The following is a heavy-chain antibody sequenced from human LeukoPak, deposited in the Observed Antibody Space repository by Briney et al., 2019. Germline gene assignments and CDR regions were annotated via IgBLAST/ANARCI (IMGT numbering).Heavy chain of an antibody. CDR3: ARTLDESYFDY. CDR1: GGSFSSYA. V-gene: IGHV1-69*13. CDR2: IIPIFGTA. Sequence: GASVKVSCKASGGSFSSYAISWVRQAPGQGLERMGGIIPIFGTANYAQKFQGRVTITADESTSTAYMELSSLRSEDTAVYYCARTLDESYFDYWGQGTLVTVSS. J-gene: IGHJ4*02.